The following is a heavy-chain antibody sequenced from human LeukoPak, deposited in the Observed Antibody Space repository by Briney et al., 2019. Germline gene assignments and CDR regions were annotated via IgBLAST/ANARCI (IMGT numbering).Heavy chain of an antibody. CDR3: ARAVGGESYYYYYYGMDV. CDR1: GFTFSSYA. V-gene: IGHV3-30-3*01. Sequence: PGGSLRPSCAASGFTFSSYAMHWVRQAPGKGLEWVAVISYDGGNKYYADSVKGRFTISRDNSKNTLYLQMNSLRAEDTAMYYCARAVGGESYYYYYYGMDVWGQGTTVTVSS. J-gene: IGHJ6*02. CDR2: ISYDGGNK. D-gene: IGHD3-16*01.